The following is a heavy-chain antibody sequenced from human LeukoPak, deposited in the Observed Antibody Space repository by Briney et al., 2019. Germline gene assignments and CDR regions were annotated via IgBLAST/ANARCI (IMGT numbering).Heavy chain of an antibody. D-gene: IGHD4-17*01. CDR2: ISYSNSYI. CDR3: ARGDRTVTTPVGVDY. J-gene: IGHJ4*02. CDR1: GFTFSSYT. Sequence: PGGSLRLSCAASGFTFSSYTMNWVRQAPGKGLEWVSSISYSNSYICYADSVKGRFTISRDTAKNSLYLQMNSLRAEDTAVYYCARGDRTVTTPVGVDYWGQGTLVTVSS. V-gene: IGHV3-21*01.